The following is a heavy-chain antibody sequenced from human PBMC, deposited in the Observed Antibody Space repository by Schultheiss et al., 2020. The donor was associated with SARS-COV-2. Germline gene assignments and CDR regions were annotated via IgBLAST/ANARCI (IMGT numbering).Heavy chain of an antibody. CDR2: ISSSGSTI. J-gene: IGHJ6*03. D-gene: IGHD3-16*01. V-gene: IGHV3-48*03. Sequence: GGSLRLSCAASGFTFSSYEMNWVRQAPGKGLEWVSYISSSGSTIYYADSVKGRFTISRDNAKNSLYLQMNSLRAEDTAVYYCARAPGGDSYYYYMDVWGKGTTVTVSS. CDR3: ARAPGGDSYYYYMDV. CDR1: GFTFSSYE.